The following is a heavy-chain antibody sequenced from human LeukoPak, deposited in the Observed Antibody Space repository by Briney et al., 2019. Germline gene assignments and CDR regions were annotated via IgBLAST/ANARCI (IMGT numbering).Heavy chain of an antibody. CDR2: ISSSSDTI. Sequence: QPGGSLRLSCAASGFTFGPYTMNWVRQAPGKGLEWVSYISSSSDTIYYADSVKGRFTISRDNAKNTLYLQMNSLRAGDTAVYYCARDRDSFDYWGQGTLVTVSS. CDR1: GFTFGPYT. CDR3: ARDRDSFDY. V-gene: IGHV3-48*04. J-gene: IGHJ4*02.